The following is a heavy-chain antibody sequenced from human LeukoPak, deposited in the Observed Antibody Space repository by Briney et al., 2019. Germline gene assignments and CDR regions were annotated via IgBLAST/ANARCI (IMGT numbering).Heavy chain of an antibody. CDR3: AKQVDTAMGYYYYYYMDV. CDR1: GGSISSSSYY. Sequence: SETLSLTCTVSGGSISSSSYYWGWTRQPPGKGLEWIASIYYSGSTYYNPSLKSRVTISVDTSKNQFSLKLSSVPAEDTAVYYCAKQVDTAMGYYYYYYMDVWGKGTTVTVSS. J-gene: IGHJ6*03. D-gene: IGHD5-18*01. V-gene: IGHV4-39*07. CDR2: IYYSGST.